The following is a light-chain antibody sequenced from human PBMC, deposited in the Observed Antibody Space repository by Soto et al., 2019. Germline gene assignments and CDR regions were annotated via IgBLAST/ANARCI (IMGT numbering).Light chain of an antibody. CDR3: QQSYSTPLT. V-gene: IGKV1-39*01. J-gene: IGKJ4*01. CDR2: AAS. Sequence: DLQMTQSPSSLSASVGDRVTITCRASQSISSYLNWYQQKPGKAPKLLIYAASSLQSGVPSRFSGSGSGTEFTLTISSLQPEDFATYYFQQSYSTPLTFGGGTKVEIK. CDR1: QSISSY.